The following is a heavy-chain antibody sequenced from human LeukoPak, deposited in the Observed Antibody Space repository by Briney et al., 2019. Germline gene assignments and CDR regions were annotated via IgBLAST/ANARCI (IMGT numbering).Heavy chain of an antibody. Sequence: GGSLRLSCAASGFTFSSYAMHWVRQAPGKGPEWVAVISYDGSNKYYADSVKGRFTISRGNSKNTLYLQMNSLRPEDTAVYYCARLGYCSTISCYVDFWGQGTLVTVSS. V-gene: IGHV3-30*04. D-gene: IGHD2-2*01. CDR1: GFTFSSYA. J-gene: IGHJ4*02. CDR2: ISYDGSNK. CDR3: ARLGYCSTISCYVDF.